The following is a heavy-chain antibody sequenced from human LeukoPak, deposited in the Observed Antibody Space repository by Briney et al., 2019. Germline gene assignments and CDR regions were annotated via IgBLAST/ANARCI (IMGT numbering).Heavy chain of an antibody. CDR1: GFPFIEYS. V-gene: IGHV3-48*01. CDR2: IGIDSGNT. Sequence: PGGSLRLSCTASGFPFIEYSMIWVRQAPGKGLEWISYIGIDSGNTKYADSVRGRFTISADKAKNSLYLQMNSLRVEDTAVYYCARDHNYAFDNWGQGTLVSVAS. CDR3: ARDHNYAFDN. D-gene: IGHD1-1*01. J-gene: IGHJ4*02.